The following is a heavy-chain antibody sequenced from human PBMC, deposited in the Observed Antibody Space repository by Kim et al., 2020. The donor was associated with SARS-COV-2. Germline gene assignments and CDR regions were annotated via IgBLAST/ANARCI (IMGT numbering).Heavy chain of an antibody. CDR1: GGSISSYY. CDR3: ARGPHYDILTGYYYYGMDV. CDR2: IYYSGST. Sequence: SETLSLTCTVSGGSISSYYWSWIRQPPGKGLEWIGYIYYSGSTNYNPSLKSRVTISVDTSKNQFSLKLSSVTVAATAVYYCARGPHYDILTGYYYYGMDV. V-gene: IGHV4-59*01. J-gene: IGHJ6*01. D-gene: IGHD3-9*01.